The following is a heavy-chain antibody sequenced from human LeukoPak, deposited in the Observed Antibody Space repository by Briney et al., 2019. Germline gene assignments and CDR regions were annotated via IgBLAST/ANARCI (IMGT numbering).Heavy chain of an antibody. V-gene: IGHV1-18*01. D-gene: IGHD4-23*01. CDR1: GHTFTSYG. CDR2: ISAYNGNT. Sequence: SVKVSFTASGHTFTSYGISWVRQAPGQGLEWMGLISAYNGNTNHAQKLQGRVNMTTDTSKSTAYMELRSLRSDDTAVYYYARNYGGNDDYYYMDVWGKGTTVTVSS. CDR3: ARNYGGNDDYYYMDV. J-gene: IGHJ6*03.